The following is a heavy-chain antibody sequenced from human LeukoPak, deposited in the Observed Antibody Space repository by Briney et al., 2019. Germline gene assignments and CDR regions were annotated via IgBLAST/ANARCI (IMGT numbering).Heavy chain of an antibody. Sequence: GGSLRLSCAVSGFTFSSYWMSWVRQAPGKGLEWVANIKQDGSEKYYVDSVKGRFTISRDNAKNSLYLQMNSLRAEDTAVYYCAKSHNYYDSSGYYLWGQGTLVTVSS. CDR2: IKQDGSEK. J-gene: IGHJ5*02. D-gene: IGHD3-22*01. CDR3: AKSHNYYDSSGYYL. V-gene: IGHV3-7*01. CDR1: GFTFSSYW.